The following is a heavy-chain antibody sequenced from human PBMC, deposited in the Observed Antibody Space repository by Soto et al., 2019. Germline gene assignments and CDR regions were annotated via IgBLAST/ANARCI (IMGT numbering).Heavy chain of an antibody. CDR2: MNPNRGNT. CDR3: ARSVEWLASFDY. CDR1: GYTFTRYD. D-gene: IGHD6-19*01. Sequence: GASVKVSCKSSGYTFTRYDINWVRQATGQGQERMAWMNPNRGNTGYAQKFQGRVTMTRNTSISTAYMELSSLRSEDTAVYYCARSVEWLASFDYWGHGTLVTVSS. J-gene: IGHJ4*01. V-gene: IGHV1-8*01.